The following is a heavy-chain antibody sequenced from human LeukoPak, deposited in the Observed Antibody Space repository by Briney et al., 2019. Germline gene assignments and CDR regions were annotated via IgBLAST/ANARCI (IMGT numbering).Heavy chain of an antibody. CDR1: GFTFSTSG. Sequence: GGSLRLSCATSGFTFSTSGMHWVRQAPGKGLEWVAFIRYDGSNKYHADSVKGRFTVSRDNSKNTLYLQMNSLRAEDTAVYYCAKDPGSSGHFYYFDYWGQGTLVTVSS. CDR2: IRYDGSNK. CDR3: AKDPGSSGHFYYFDY. J-gene: IGHJ4*02. D-gene: IGHD3-22*01. V-gene: IGHV3-30*02.